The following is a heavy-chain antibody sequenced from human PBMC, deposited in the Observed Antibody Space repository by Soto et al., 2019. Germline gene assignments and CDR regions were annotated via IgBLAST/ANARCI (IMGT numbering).Heavy chain of an antibody. V-gene: IGHV4-34*01. Sequence: SETLSLTCAVYGGSFSGYYWSWIRQPPGKGLEWIGEINHSGSTNYNPSLKSRVTISVDTSKNQFSLKLSSVTAADTAVYYCARLGYYDYVWGSYRYYFDYWGQGTLVTVSS. CDR1: GGSFSGYY. CDR2: INHSGST. J-gene: IGHJ4*02. D-gene: IGHD3-16*02. CDR3: ARLGYYDYVWGSYRYYFDY.